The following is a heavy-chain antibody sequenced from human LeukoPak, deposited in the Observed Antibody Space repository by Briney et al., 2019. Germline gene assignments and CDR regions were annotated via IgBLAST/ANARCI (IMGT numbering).Heavy chain of an antibody. D-gene: IGHD4-17*01. CDR2: IPYHGSNK. Sequence: PGGSLRLSCAASGFTFSSYGMHWVRQAPGKWLEWVAVIPYHGSNKYYADSVRGRLTISRDNSKNTLYLEMNSLRAEDTAVYYCAKDPSYYADMYYFDYWGQGTLVTVSS. CDR1: GFTFSSYG. J-gene: IGHJ4*02. CDR3: AKDPSYYADMYYFDY. V-gene: IGHV3-30*02.